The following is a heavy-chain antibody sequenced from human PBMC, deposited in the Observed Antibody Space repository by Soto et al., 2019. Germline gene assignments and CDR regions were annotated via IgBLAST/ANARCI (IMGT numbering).Heavy chain of an antibody. J-gene: IGHJ4*02. Sequence: GASVKVSCKASGYTFTSYAMHCVRQAPGQRLEWMGWINAGNGNTKYSQKFQGRVTITRDTSASTAYMELSSLRSEDTAVYYCARKNTHDYDFWTWYYFDYWGQGTLVTVSS. CDR1: GYTFTSYA. CDR3: ARKNTHDYDFWTWYYFDY. V-gene: IGHV1-3*01. CDR2: INAGNGNT. D-gene: IGHD3-3*01.